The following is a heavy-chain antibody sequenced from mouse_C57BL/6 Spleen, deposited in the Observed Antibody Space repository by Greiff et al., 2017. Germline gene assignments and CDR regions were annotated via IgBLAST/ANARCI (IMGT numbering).Heavy chain of an antibody. CDR3: ARPITTVVATYYWYFDV. CDR1: GYTFTSYW. CDR2: IDPSDSYT. D-gene: IGHD1-1*01. Sequence: VQLQQPGAELVRPGTSVKLSCKASGYTFTSYWMHWVKQRPGQGLEWIGVIDPSDSYTNYNQKFKGKATLTVDTSSSTAYMQLSSLTSEDSAVYYCARPITTVVATYYWYFDVWGTGTTVTVSS. J-gene: IGHJ1*03. V-gene: IGHV1-59*01.